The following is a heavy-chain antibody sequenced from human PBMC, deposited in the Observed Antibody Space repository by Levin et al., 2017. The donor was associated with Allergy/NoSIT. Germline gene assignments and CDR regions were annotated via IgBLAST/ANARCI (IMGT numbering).Heavy chain of an antibody. Sequence: GESLKISCKASGYTFTSYDINWVRQATGQGLEWMGWMNPNSGNTGYAQKFQGRVTMTRNTSISTAYMELSSLRSEDTAVYYCARGSKGYYDSSGYYPYYYYGMDVWGQGTTVTVSS. V-gene: IGHV1-8*01. CDR1: GYTFTSYD. D-gene: IGHD3-22*01. CDR2: MNPNSGNT. J-gene: IGHJ6*02. CDR3: ARGSKGYYDSSGYYPYYYYGMDV.